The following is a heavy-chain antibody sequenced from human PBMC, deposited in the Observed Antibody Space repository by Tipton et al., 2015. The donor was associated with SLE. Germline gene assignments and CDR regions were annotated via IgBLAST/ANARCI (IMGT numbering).Heavy chain of an antibody. CDR2: IYTSGST. J-gene: IGHJ3*02. CDR1: GGSISSGSYY. V-gene: IGHV4-61*02. Sequence: TLSLTCTVSGGSISSGSYYWSWIRQPAGKGLEWIGRIYTSGSTSYNPSLKSRVTISLDTSKNQFSLKLSSVTAADTDVYYCARGGVLGFHPSAFDIWGQGTMVTVSS. CDR3: ARGGVLGFHPSAFDI. D-gene: IGHD3-10*01.